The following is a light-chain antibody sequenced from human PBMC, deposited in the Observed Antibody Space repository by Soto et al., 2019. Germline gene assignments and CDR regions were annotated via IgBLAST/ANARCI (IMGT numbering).Light chain of an antibody. CDR3: QQYNKWPPYT. CDR2: GAS. Sequence: EIVMTQSPATLSVSPGERATLSCRASQSVSSNLAWYQPKPGQAPRLLIYGASTRATGIPARFSGSGSGTEFTLTISSLQSEDFAVYYCQQYNKWPPYTFGQGTKLEIK. CDR1: QSVSSN. V-gene: IGKV3-15*01. J-gene: IGKJ2*01.